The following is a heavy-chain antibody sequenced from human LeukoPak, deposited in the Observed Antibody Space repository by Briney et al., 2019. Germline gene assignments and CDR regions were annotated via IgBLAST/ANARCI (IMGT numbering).Heavy chain of an antibody. J-gene: IGHJ6*03. Sequence: SETLSLTCTVSGGSISSYYWSWIRQPPGKGLVWIGYIHYSGSTNYNPSLKSRVTISVDTSKNQFSLKLSSVTAADTAVYYCATTVVPASLVYYYYMDVWGKGATVTISS. V-gene: IGHV4-59*08. D-gene: IGHD2-2*01. CDR2: IHYSGST. CDR1: GGSISSYY. CDR3: ATTVVPASLVYYYYMDV.